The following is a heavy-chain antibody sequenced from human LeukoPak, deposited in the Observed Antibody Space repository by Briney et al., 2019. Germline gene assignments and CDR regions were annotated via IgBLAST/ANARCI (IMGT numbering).Heavy chain of an antibody. CDR3: ARSVGLRLGELSLSRAFDI. CDR2: IYTSGST. Sequence: SETLSLTCTVSGGSISSGSYYWSWIRQPAGKGLEWIGRIYTSGSTNYNPSLKSRVTISVDTSKNQFSLKLSSVTAADTAVYYCARSVGLRLGELSLSRAFDIWGQGTMVTVSS. V-gene: IGHV4-61*02. CDR1: GGSISSGSYY. J-gene: IGHJ3*02. D-gene: IGHD3-16*02.